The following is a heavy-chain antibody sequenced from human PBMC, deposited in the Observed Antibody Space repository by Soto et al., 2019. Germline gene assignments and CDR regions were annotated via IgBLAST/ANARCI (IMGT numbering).Heavy chain of an antibody. CDR3: AKLVVWSAYHTAAAFDS. Sequence: GGSLRLYCSASVFPSSSYWMHWVRHATGKGLVWVSRINSDGSSTSYADSVKGRFTISRDNSKNRLYLQMNSLRADDTAIYYCAKLVVWSAYHTAAAFDSLGQGPLVTLSS. D-gene: IGHD3-3*01. CDR1: VFPSSSYW. V-gene: IGHV3-74*01. CDR2: INSDGSST. J-gene: IGHJ3*02.